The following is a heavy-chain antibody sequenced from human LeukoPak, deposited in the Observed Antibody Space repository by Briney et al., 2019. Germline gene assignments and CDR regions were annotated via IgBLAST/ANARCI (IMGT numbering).Heavy chain of an antibody. CDR3: AKDFATVFPPGLRYYYYGMDV. CDR1: GFTFSSYG. V-gene: IGHV3-30*18. D-gene: IGHD4-17*01. Sequence: PGGSLRLSCAASGFTFSSYGMHWVRQAPGKGLEWVAVISYDGSNKYYADSVKGRFTISRDNSKNTLYLQMNSLRAEDTAVYYCAKDFATVFPPGLRYYYYGMDVWGQGTTVTVSS. J-gene: IGHJ6*02. CDR2: ISYDGSNK.